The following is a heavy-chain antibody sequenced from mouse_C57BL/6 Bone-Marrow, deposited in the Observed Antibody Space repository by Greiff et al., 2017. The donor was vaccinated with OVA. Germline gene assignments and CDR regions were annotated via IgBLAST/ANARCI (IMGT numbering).Heavy chain of an antibody. CDR2: IYPGSGST. Sequence: QVQLKQPGAELVKPGASVKMSCKASGYTFTSYWLTWVKQRPGQGLEWIGDIYPGSGSTNYNEKFKSKATLTVDTSSSTAYMQLSSLTSEDSAVYYCAGDYEGAWFAYWGQGTLVTVSA. J-gene: IGHJ3*01. CDR1: GYTFTSYW. V-gene: IGHV1-55*01. D-gene: IGHD2-4*01. CDR3: AGDYEGAWFAY.